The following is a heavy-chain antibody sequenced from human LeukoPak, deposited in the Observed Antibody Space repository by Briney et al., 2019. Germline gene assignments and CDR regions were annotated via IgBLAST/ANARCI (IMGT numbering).Heavy chain of an antibody. CDR3: AREGGPYYYDSSGYYGVKYLGY. CDR2: INPSGGST. J-gene: IGHJ4*02. D-gene: IGHD3-22*01. CDR1: GYTFTSYY. Sequence: ASVKVSCKASGYTFTSYYMHWVRQAPGQGLEWMGIINPSGGSTSYAQKFQGRVTMTRDTSTSTVYMELSSLRSEDMAVYYCAREGGPYYYDSSGYYGVKYLGYWGQGTLVTVSS. V-gene: IGHV1-46*01.